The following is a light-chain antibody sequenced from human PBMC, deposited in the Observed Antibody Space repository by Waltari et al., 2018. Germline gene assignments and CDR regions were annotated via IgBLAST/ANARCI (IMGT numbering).Light chain of an antibody. Sequence: EIVLTQPPGTLSLSPGKRATLSCRASQTFSSSYLAWNQHKPGQAPRLLIYGASTRAAGCPVRFGGNGSGTVFTLTISRLEPEDFAVYYCQHYGTLPPLTFGGGTKVEIK. CDR1: QTFSSSY. CDR3: QHYGTLPPLT. J-gene: IGKJ4*01. CDR2: GAS. V-gene: IGKV3-20*01.